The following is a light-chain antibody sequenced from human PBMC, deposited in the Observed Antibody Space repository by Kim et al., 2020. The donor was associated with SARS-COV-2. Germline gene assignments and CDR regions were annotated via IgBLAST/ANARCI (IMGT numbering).Light chain of an antibody. CDR1: SLRSYY. CDR3: NSRDSSGNHPHVV. CDR2: GKN. V-gene: IGLV3-19*01. Sequence: SSELTQDPAVSVALGQTVRITCQGDSLRSYYASWYQQKPGQAPVLVIYGKNNRPSGIPDRFSGSSSGNTASLTITGAQAEDEADYYCNSRDSSGNHPHVVFGGGTQLTLL. J-gene: IGLJ2*01.